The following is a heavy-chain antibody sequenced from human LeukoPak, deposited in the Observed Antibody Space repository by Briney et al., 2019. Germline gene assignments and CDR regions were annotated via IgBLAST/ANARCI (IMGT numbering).Heavy chain of an antibody. V-gene: IGHV1-46*01. CDR2: INPSDSST. D-gene: IGHD5-12*01. Sequence: ASVKVSCKASGYTLTNYPMHWVRQAPGQGLEWMGIINPSDSSTNNAQRFQGRVTLTSDTSTSTVYMDLSSLRSEDTAVYFCARDDVVAGPFYYYGMDVWGQGTTVTVSS. J-gene: IGHJ6*02. CDR3: ARDDVVAGPFYYYGMDV. CDR1: GYTLTNYP.